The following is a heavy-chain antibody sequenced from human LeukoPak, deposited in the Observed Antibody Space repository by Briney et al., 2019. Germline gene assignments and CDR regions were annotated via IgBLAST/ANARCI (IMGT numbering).Heavy chain of an antibody. Sequence: ASVKVSCKASGYTFTSYGISWLRQAPGQGLEWMGWISAYNGNTNYAQKLQGRVTMTTDTSTSTAYMELRSLRSDDTAVYYCARDKYGSGSYSGSAFDYWGQGTLVTVSS. CDR2: ISAYNGNT. CDR3: ARDKYGSGSYSGSAFDY. CDR1: GYTFTSYG. D-gene: IGHD3-10*01. V-gene: IGHV1-18*01. J-gene: IGHJ4*02.